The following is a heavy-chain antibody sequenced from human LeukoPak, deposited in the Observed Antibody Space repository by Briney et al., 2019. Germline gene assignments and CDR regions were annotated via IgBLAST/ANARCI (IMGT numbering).Heavy chain of an antibody. D-gene: IGHD3-10*01. CDR1: GFRFSGYW. CDR2: ITNDETMT. CDR3: ARLARPENYYGP. J-gene: IGHJ5*02. V-gene: IGHV3-74*01. Sequence: GGALRFSCVASGFRFSGYWINWVRQVPGKGLFWVARITNDETMTDYAVSVNGRFTISRDNDESTVYLQMNSLTDEDTAVYYCARLARPENYYGPWGQGTLVSVSS.